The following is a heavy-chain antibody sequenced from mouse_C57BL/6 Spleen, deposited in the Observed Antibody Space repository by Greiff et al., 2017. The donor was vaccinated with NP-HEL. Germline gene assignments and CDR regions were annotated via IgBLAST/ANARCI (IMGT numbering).Heavy chain of an antibody. CDR3: ARDGGYGRVYAMDY. V-gene: IGHV5-16*01. J-gene: IGHJ4*01. CDR1: GFTFSDYY. D-gene: IGHD2-2*01. CDR2: INYDGSST. Sequence: EVKVVESEGGLVQPGSSMKLSCTASGFTFSDYYMAWVRQVPEKGLEWVANINYDGSSTYYLDSLKSRFIISRDNAKNILYLQMSSLTSEDTATYYCARDGGYGRVYAMDYWGQGTSVTVSS.